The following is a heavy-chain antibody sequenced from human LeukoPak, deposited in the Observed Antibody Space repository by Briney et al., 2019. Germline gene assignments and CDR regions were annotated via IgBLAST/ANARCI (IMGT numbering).Heavy chain of an antibody. D-gene: IGHD6-19*01. CDR3: ARSLYSSGSFDY. CDR1: GGSISSYY. CDR2: IYTSGST. J-gene: IGHJ4*02. V-gene: IGHV4-4*07. Sequence: SETLSLTCTVSGGSISSYYWSWIRQPAGKGLEWIGRIYTSGSTNYNPSLKSRVTMPVDTSKNQFSLKLSSVTAADTAVYYCARSLYSSGSFDYWGQGTLVTVSS.